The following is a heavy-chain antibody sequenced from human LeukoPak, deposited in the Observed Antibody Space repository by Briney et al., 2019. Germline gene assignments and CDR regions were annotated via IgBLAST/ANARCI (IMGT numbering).Heavy chain of an antibody. CDR1: GFTFSSYS. J-gene: IGHJ3*02. V-gene: IGHV3-21*01. CDR2: ISSSSSYI. Sequence: GGSLRLSCAASGFTFSSYSMNWVRQAPGKGLEWVSSISSSSSYIYYADSVKGRFTISRDNAKNSLYLQMNSLRAEDTAVYYCARPPYSSSWPYDAFDIWGQGTMVTVSS. CDR3: ARPPYSSSWPYDAFDI. D-gene: IGHD6-13*01.